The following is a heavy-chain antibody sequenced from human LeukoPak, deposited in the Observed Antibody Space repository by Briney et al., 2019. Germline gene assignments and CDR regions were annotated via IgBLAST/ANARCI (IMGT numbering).Heavy chain of an antibody. Sequence: GGSLRLSCAASGFTFSSYSMNWVRQAPGKGLEWVSSISSSSSYIYYADSVKGRFTISRDNAKNSLYLQMNSLRAEDTAVYYCARDWTATIVVVPAAPRGDAFDIWGQGTMVTVSS. CDR3: ARDWTATIVVVPAAPRGDAFDI. D-gene: IGHD2-2*01. J-gene: IGHJ3*02. CDR2: ISSSSSYI. V-gene: IGHV3-21*01. CDR1: GFTFSSYS.